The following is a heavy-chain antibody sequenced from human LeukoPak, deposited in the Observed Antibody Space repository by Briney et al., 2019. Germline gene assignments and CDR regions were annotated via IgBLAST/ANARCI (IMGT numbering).Heavy chain of an antibody. Sequence: GGSLRLSCAASGFNFSGYTMNWVRQAPGKGLEWVASIKQDGSEQYYVDSVKGRFTISRDNAKNSLYLQMNSLRAEDTAVYYCATFGSSVPWGQGTLVTVSS. V-gene: IGHV3-7*01. J-gene: IGHJ5*02. CDR2: IKQDGSEQ. CDR1: GFNFSGYT. D-gene: IGHD3-3*01. CDR3: ATFGSSVP.